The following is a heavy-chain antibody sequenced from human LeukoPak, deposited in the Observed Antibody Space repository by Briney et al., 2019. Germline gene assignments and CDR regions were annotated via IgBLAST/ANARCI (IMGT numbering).Heavy chain of an antibody. CDR1: GGSFSGYY. Sequence: SETLSLTCAVYGGSFSGYYWSWIRQPAGKGLEWIGRIYTSGSTNYNPSLKSRVTMSVDTSKNQFSLKLSSVTAADTAVYYCARGKDYYDSSGYYWAYYYFDYWGQGTLVTVSS. J-gene: IGHJ4*02. CDR3: ARGKDYYDSSGYYWAYYYFDY. V-gene: IGHV4-59*10. CDR2: IYTSGST. D-gene: IGHD3-22*01.